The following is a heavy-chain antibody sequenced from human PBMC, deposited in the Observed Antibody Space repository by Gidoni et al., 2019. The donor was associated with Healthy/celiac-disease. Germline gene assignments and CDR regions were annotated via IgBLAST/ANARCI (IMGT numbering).Heavy chain of an antibody. V-gene: IGHV3-74*01. CDR3: ARSEDYSNSIDY. CDR1: GFTFSSYL. D-gene: IGHD4-4*01. CDR2: INSDGSST. Sequence: SCAAAGFTFSSYLMHWVRQAPGKGLVWVSRINSDGSSTSYADSVKGRFTISRDNAKNTLYLQMNSLRAEDTAVYYCARSEDYSNSIDYWGQGTLVTVSS. J-gene: IGHJ4*02.